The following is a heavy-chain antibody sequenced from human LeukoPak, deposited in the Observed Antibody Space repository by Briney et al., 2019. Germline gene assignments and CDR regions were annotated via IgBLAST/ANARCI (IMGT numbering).Heavy chain of an antibody. CDR1: GYTFTGYY. V-gene: IGHV1-2*02. J-gene: IGHJ4*02. Sequence: ASVKVSCKASGYTFTGYYMHWVRQAPGQGLEWMGWINPNSGGTNYAQKFQGGVTMTRDTSISTAYMELSRLRSDDTAVYYCARGNSGSYHVDYWGQGTLVTVSS. CDR2: INPNSGGT. D-gene: IGHD1-26*01. CDR3: ARGNSGSYHVDY.